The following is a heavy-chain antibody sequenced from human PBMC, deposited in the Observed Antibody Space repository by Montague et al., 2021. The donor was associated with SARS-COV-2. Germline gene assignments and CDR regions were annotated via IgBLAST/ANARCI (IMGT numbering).Heavy chain of an antibody. D-gene: IGHD3-22*01. CDR1: GDSISTYY. CDR2: IYYNGYT. J-gene: IGHJ4*02. V-gene: IGHV4-59*12. CDR3: ARGLIDITMMVVVFTGASLYFDY. Sequence: SETLSLTCTVSGDSISTYYWSWIRQPPGKGLEWIGYIYYNGYTNYNPSLKSRVTISVDTSKNQFSLRLSSVTAADTAVYYCARGLIDITMMVVVFTGASLYFDYWGQGILVTVSS.